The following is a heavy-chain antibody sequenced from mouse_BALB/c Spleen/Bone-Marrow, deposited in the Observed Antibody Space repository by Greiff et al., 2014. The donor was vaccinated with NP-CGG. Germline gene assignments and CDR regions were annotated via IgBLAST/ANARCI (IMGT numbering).Heavy chain of an antibody. CDR2: IHPNSGNT. CDR1: GYTFTSSW. CDR3: ARSGFDY. J-gene: IGHJ2*01. D-gene: IGHD4-1*01. V-gene: IGHV1S130*01. Sequence: LEESGSVLVRPGASVKLSCKASGYTFTSSWIHWAKQRPGQGLEWIGEIHPNSGNTNYNEKFKGKATLTVDTSSSTAYVDLSSLTSEDSAVYYCARSGFDYWGQGTTLTVSS.